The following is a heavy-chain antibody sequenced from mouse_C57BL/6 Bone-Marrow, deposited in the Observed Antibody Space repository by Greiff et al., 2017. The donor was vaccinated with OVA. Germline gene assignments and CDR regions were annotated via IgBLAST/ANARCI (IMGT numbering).Heavy chain of an antibody. CDR3: ARLSNWAWFAY. CDR2: ISNLAYSI. CDR1: GFTFSDYG. Sequence: EVKLMESGGGLVQPGGSLKLSCAASGFTFSDYGMAWVRQAPRKGPEWVAFISNLAYSIYYADTVTGRFTISRENAKNTLYLEMSSVRSEDTAMYYCARLSNWAWFAYWGQGTLVTVSA. V-gene: IGHV5-15*01. D-gene: IGHD4-1*01. J-gene: IGHJ3*01.